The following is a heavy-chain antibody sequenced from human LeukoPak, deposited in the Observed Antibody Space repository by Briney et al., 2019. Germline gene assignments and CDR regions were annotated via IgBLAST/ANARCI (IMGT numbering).Heavy chain of an antibody. CDR3: ARGPVTTGLSWFDP. D-gene: IGHD4-17*01. CDR2: INWNGGST. Sequence: GGSLRLSCAASGFTFSSYEMNWVRQAPGKGLEWVSGINWNGGSTGYADSVKGRFTISRDNAKNSLYLQMNSLRAEDTALYYCARGPVTTGLSWFDPWGQGTLVTVSS. V-gene: IGHV3-20*04. J-gene: IGHJ5*02. CDR1: GFTFSSYE.